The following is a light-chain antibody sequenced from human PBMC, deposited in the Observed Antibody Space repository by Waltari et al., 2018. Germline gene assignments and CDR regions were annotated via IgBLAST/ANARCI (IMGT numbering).Light chain of an antibody. CDR1: QGIGRY. CDR2: AAS. Sequence: DIQLTQSPSFVSASVGDRATITCRASQGIGRYLAWYQQKPGNAPQFLVYAASTLQSGVPARFSGSGSGTEFTLTISSLQPEDFATYYCQQPYFYPRTFGQGTKVDIK. J-gene: IGKJ1*01. V-gene: IGKV1-9*01. CDR3: QQPYFYPRT.